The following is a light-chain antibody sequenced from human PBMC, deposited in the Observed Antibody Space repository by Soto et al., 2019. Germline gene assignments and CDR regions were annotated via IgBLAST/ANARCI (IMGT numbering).Light chain of an antibody. J-gene: IGLJ2*01. CDR3: SSYTGSNPPVV. V-gene: IGLV2-14*01. CDR1: SSDVGGYNY. CDR2: DVS. Sequence: QSALTQPASVSGSPGQSITISCTGTSSDVGGYNYVSWYQQHPGKAPNLLIFDVSNRPSGVSNRFSGSKSGNSASLTISGLQAEDEADYYCSSYTGSNPPVVFGGGTKLTVL.